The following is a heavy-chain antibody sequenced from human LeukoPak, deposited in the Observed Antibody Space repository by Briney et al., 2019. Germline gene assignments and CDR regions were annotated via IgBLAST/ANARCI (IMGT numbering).Heavy chain of an antibody. D-gene: IGHD6-19*01. CDR3: ARGGWQNSFDF. J-gene: IGHJ4*03. CDR2: INPNSGGT. CDR1: GYTISGYY. Sequence: ASVTVTCKASGYTISGYYMHWVRQAPGQGLEWMGWINPNSGGTNYAQKFQGRVTMTRDTSISTAYMELSRLRSDDTAVFSCARGGWQNSFDFWGQGTMVTVSS. V-gene: IGHV1-2*02.